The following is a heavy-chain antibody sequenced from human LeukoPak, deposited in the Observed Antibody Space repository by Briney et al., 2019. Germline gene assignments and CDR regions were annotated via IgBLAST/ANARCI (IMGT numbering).Heavy chain of an antibody. CDR3: ARDLHYDFWSGYYTGDVDYFDY. V-gene: IGHV3-21*01. CDR2: ISSSSSYI. D-gene: IGHD3-3*01. J-gene: IGHJ4*02. Sequence: GGSLRLSCAASGFTFSSYSMNWVRQAPGKGLEWVSSISSSSSYIYYADSVKGRFTISRDNAENSLYLQMNSLRAEDTAVYYCARDLHYDFWSGYYTGDVDYFDYWGQGTLVTVSS. CDR1: GFTFSSYS.